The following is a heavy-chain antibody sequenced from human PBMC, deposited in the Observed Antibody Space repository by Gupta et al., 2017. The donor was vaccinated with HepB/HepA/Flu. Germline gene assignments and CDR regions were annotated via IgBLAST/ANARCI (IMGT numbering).Heavy chain of an antibody. V-gene: IGHV3-11*04. J-gene: IGHJ4*02. CDR2: ISSSEGTI. Sequence: QVQLVESGGGLVKPGGSLRLSCAASGLTPSDHYMSLLRQPPGKGLEYVSYISSSEGTIYYSDSVKSRFTISRDNAKNSLYLQMTSLRAEETAVYYFATRRDYFDYWGQGTLVTVAA. CDR1: GLTPSDHY. CDR3: ATRRDYFDY.